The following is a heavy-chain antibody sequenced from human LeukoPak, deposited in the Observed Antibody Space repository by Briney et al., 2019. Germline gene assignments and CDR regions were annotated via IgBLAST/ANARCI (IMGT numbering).Heavy chain of an antibody. D-gene: IGHD3-16*02. Sequence: PGGSLRLSCAASGFTFSSYSMNWVRQAPGKGLEWVSSICSSSSYIYYADSVKGRFTISRDNAKNSLYLQMTSLSAEDTAVYYCAREYYDYVWGSYRSIYYFDYWGQGTLVTVSS. J-gene: IGHJ4*02. CDR1: GFTFSSYS. CDR2: ICSSSSYI. V-gene: IGHV3-21*01. CDR3: AREYYDYVWGSYRSIYYFDY.